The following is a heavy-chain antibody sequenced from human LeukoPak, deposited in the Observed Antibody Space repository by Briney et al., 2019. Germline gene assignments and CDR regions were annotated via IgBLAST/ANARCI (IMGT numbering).Heavy chain of an antibody. D-gene: IGHD6-13*01. CDR3: AATGIAAAGIMDV. CDR2: IYYSGST. V-gene: IGHV4-39*07. Sequence: SETLSLTCTVSGGSISSSSYYWGWIRQPPGRGLEWIGSIYYSGSTYYNPSLKSRVTISVDTSKNQFSLKLSSVTAADTAVYYCAATGIAAAGIMDVWGKGTTVTVSS. J-gene: IGHJ6*03. CDR1: GGSISSSSYY.